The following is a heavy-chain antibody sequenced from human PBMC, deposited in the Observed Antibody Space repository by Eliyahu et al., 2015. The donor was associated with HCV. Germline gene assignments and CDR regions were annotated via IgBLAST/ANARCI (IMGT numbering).Heavy chain of an antibody. CDR3: ARLYGFGVVIMGSGDPDY. V-gene: IGHV4-39*01. J-gene: IGHJ4*02. CDR1: GGSISSXXYX. CDR2: XYYSGST. Sequence: QLQLQESGPGLVKPSETLSLTCTVSGGSISSXXYXWGWIRXPPGKGLEWIGGXYYSGSTYYNPSLKSRVTIXVDTSKNQXSLKLSSVTAADTAVYYCARLYGFGVVIMGSGDPDYWGQGTLVTVSS. D-gene: IGHD3-3*01.